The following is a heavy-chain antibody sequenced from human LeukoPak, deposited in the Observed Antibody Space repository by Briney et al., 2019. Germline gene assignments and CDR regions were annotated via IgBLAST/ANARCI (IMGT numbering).Heavy chain of an antibody. J-gene: IGHJ4*02. D-gene: IGHD3-3*01. CDR1: GFTFSSYS. Sequence: GGSLRLSCAASGFTFSSYSMNWVRQAPGKGLEWVSSISSSSSYIYYADSVKGRFTISRDNAKNSLYLQMNSLGAEDTAVYYCARVSDYDFWSGYVDYWGQGTLVTVSS. CDR3: ARVSDYDFWSGYVDY. V-gene: IGHV3-21*01. CDR2: ISSSSSYI.